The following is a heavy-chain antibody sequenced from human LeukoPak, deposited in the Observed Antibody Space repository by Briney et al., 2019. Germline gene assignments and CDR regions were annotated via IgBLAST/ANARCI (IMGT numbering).Heavy chain of an antibody. CDR2: IYYSGST. CDR1: GGSISSYY. V-gene: IGHV4-59*01. J-gene: IGHJ3*02. Sequence: TSETLSLTCTVSGGSISSYYWSWIRQPPGKGLEWIGYIYYSGSTNYNPSLKSRVTISVDTSENQFSLKLSSVTAADTAVYYCAREYSSGWSVNAFDIWGQGTMVTVSS. D-gene: IGHD6-19*01. CDR3: AREYSSGWSVNAFDI.